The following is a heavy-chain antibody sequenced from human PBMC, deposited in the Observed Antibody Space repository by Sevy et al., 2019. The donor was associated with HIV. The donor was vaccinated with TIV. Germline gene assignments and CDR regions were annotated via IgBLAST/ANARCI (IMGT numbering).Heavy chain of an antibody. CDR3: ARRRGSSSWSYYYYYGMDV. CDR1: GGSISSSSYY. CDR2: MYYSGST. J-gene: IGHJ6*02. Sequence: SETLSLTCTVSGGSISSSSYYWGWIRQPPGKGLEWIGSMYYSGSTYYNPSLKSRVTISVDTSKNQFSLKLSSVTAADTAVYYCARRRGSSSWSYYYYYGMDVWGQGTTVTVSS. V-gene: IGHV4-39*01. D-gene: IGHD6-13*01.